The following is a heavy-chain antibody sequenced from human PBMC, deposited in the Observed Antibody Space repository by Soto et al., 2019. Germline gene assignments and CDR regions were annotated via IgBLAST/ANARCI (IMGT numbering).Heavy chain of an antibody. CDR1: SVSNAW. CDR2: IKSKTDGGTT. J-gene: IGHJ4*02. V-gene: IGHV3-15*07. CDR3: TTDTQIVGATTSVY. D-gene: IGHD1-26*01. Sequence: SVSNAWMNWVRQAPGKGLEWVGRIKSKTDGGTTDYVAPVKGRFTISRDDSKNTLYLQMNSLKTEDTAVYYCTTDTQIVGATTSVYWGQGTLVTVSS.